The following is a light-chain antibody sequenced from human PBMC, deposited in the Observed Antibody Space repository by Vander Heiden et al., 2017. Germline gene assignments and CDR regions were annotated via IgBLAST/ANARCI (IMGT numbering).Light chain of an antibody. Sequence: EIVLTQSPATLSLSPGERATLSCRASQSVSSYLAWYQQKPGQAPRLLIYDASSGSVTDFTLTISSLEPEDYAVDYCQQRSNGPPLTFGGGTKVEIK. CDR3: QQRSNGPPLT. V-gene: IGKV3-11*01. J-gene: IGKJ4*01. CDR2: DAS. CDR1: QSVSSY.